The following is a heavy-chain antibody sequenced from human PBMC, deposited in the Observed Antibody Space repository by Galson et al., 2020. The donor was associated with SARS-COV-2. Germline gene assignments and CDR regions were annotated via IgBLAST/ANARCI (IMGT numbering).Heavy chain of an antibody. CDR1: GFTFSSYA. CDR3: ARDGNHYDILTGYYNFAPDYYYYYYMDV. CDR2: ISYDGSNK. V-gene: IGHV3-30*01. J-gene: IGHJ6*03. D-gene: IGHD3-9*01. Sequence: GESLKISCAASGFTFSSYAMHWVRQAPGKGLEWVAVISYDGSNKYYADSVKGRFTISRDNSKNTLYLQMNSLRAEDTAVYYCARDGNHYDILTGYYNFAPDYYYYYYMDVWGKGTTVTVSS.